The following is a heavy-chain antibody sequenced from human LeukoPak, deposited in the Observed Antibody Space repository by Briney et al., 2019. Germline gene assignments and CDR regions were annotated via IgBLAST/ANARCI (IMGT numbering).Heavy chain of an antibody. J-gene: IGHJ6*02. CDR3: AGIILTGYSHPYGMDV. V-gene: IGHV4-59*01. Sequence: SETLSLTCTVSGGSISSYYWSWIRQPPGKGLEWIGYIYYSGSTNYNPSLKSRVTISVYTSKNQFSLKLSSVTAADTAVYYCAGIILTGYSHPYGMDVWGQGTTVTVSS. CDR1: GGSISSYY. CDR2: IYYSGST. D-gene: IGHD3-9*01.